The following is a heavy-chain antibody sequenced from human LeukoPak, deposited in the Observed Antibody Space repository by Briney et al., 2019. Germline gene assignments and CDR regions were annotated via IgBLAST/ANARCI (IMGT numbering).Heavy chain of an antibody. Sequence: GGSLGLSCAASGFTLSNYWMNWVRQAPGKGLEWVANIKQDGSEKYYVDPLKGRFTISRDNAKNALYLQMNSLRAEDTAVYYCARGYGDDAHWFDPWGQGTLVTVSS. J-gene: IGHJ5*02. CDR1: GFTLSNYW. D-gene: IGHD4-17*01. CDR2: IKQDGSEK. CDR3: ARGYGDDAHWFDP. V-gene: IGHV3-7*04.